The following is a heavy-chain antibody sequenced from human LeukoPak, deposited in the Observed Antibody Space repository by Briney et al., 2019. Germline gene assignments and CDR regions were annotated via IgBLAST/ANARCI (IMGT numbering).Heavy chain of an antibody. D-gene: IGHD3-10*01. J-gene: IGHJ4*02. Sequence: ASVKVSCKASGYTFTSYYMHWVRQAPGQGLEWMGIINPSGGSTSYAQKFQGRVTMTRDTSTSTVYMELSSLRSEDTAVYYCAKEPSYYYGSGSYPPLDYWGQGTLVTVPS. V-gene: IGHV1-46*01. CDR2: INPSGGST. CDR3: AKEPSYYYGSGSYPPLDY. CDR1: GYTFTSYY.